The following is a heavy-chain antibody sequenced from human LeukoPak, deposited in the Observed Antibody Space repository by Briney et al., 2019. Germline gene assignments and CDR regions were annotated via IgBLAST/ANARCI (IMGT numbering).Heavy chain of an antibody. CDR1: GFTVSNNY. J-gene: IGHJ4*02. V-gene: IGHV3-66*01. D-gene: IGHD6-13*01. CDR2: IYSGGST. Sequence: GGSLRLSCAASGFTVSNNYMNWVRQAPGKGLEWASIIYSGGSTYYADSVKGRFTISRDNSKNTLYLQMNSLRAEDTAVYYCASNLERRKAAAVDFDYWGQGTLVTVSS. CDR3: ASNLERRKAAAVDFDY.